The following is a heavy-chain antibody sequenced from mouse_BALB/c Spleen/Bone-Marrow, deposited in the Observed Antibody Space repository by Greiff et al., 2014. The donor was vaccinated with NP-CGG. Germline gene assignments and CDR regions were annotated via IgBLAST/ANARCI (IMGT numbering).Heavy chain of an antibody. Sequence: VKLMESGAELVKPGASVKLSCKASGYTFTSYWMHWVKQRPGQGLEWIGEINPSNGRTNYNERFKSKATLSVDKSSSTAYMQLSSLTSEDSAVYYCARYATATYWFAYWSQGTLVTVSA. CDR3: ARYATATYWFAY. D-gene: IGHD1-2*01. CDR2: INPSNGRT. CDR1: GYTFTSYW. V-gene: IGHV1S81*02. J-gene: IGHJ3*01.